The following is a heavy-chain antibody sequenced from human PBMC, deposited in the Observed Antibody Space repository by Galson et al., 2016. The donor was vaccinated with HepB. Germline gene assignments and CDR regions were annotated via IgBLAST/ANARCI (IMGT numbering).Heavy chain of an antibody. V-gene: IGHV3-11*01. D-gene: IGHD1-14*01. CDR2: IGGTSRGI. CDR3: ARAPGGSWLYYRFDQ. Sequence: SLRLSRAASGFSFSDYYMGWVRRAPGQGLEWISYIGGTSRGIFYADSVKGRFTVSRDNAKKTLFLQMSGLRPEDTAVYYCARAPGGSWLYYRFDQWGQGTLVTVSS. J-gene: IGHJ4*02. CDR1: GFSFSDYY.